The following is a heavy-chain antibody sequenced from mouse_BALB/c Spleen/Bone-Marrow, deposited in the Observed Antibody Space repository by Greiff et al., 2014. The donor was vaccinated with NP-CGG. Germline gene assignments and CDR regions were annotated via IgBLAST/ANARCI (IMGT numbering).Heavy chain of an antibody. D-gene: IGHD1-2*01. CDR2: IDPANGNT. CDR3: AHYAPFAY. CDR1: GFNIKDTY. Sequence: VQLQQSGAELVKPGASVKLSCTTSGFNIKDTYIHWVKQRPEQGLEWIGRIDPANGNTKYDPEFQGKATITADTSSNTAYLHLSSLTSEDTAVYSCAHYAPFAYWGQGTLVTVSA. V-gene: IGHV14-3*02. J-gene: IGHJ3*01.